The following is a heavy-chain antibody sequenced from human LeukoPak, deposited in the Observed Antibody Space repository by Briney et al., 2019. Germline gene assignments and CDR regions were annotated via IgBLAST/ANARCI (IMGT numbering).Heavy chain of an antibody. J-gene: IGHJ1*01. CDR1: GYTFTIYY. CDR3: ARDRIIQSRPRSYFQH. D-gene: IGHD2-15*01. V-gene: IGHV1-46*01. Sequence: ASVTVSCKASGYTFTIYYMHWVRQAPGQGLEWMGIINPSGGSTSYAQKFQGRVTMTRDTSTSTVYMELSSLRSEDTAVYYCARDRIIQSRPRSYFQHWGQGTLVTVSS. CDR2: INPSGGST.